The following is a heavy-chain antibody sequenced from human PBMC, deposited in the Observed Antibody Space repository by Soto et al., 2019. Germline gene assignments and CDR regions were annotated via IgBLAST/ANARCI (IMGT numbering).Heavy chain of an antibody. CDR2: IYYSGST. CDR3: ARDNMVSLGGMDV. V-gene: IGHV4-31*02. Sequence: PSETLSLTCTVSGGSISSGGYYWSWIRQHPGKGLEWIGYIYYSGSTYYNPSLKSRVTISVDTSKNQFSLKLSSVTAADTAVYYCARDNMVSLGGMDVWGQGTTATVSS. J-gene: IGHJ6*02. D-gene: IGHD2-8*01. CDR1: GGSISSGGYY.